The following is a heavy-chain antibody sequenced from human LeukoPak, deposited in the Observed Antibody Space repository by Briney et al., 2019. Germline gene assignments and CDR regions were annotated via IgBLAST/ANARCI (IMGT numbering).Heavy chain of an antibody. J-gene: IGHJ6*02. V-gene: IGHV1-69*13. CDR2: IIPIFGTA. D-gene: IGHD2-2*01. CDR3: ATNPVVPYGMDV. Sequence: GASVKVSCKASGGTFSSYAISWVRQAPGQGLEWMGGIIPIFGTANYAQKFQGRVTITADESTSTAYMELSSLRSEDTAVYYCATNPVVPYGMDVWGQGTTVTVSS. CDR1: GGTFSSYA.